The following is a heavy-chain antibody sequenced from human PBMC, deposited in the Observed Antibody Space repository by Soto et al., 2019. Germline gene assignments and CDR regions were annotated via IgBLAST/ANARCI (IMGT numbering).Heavy chain of an antibody. CDR1: GFTFTSYW. CDR2: IKGDGSEK. CDR3: GRDEVRNGVGV. V-gene: IGHV3-7*01. Sequence: ESVGGLVQPGGSLRLSCVASGFTFTSYWMSWVRQAPGKGLEWVANIKGDGSEKKYVDSVKGRFTISRDNANNSVYLQMNSLRAEDTALYYCGRDEVRNGVGVWGQGTTVTVSS. J-gene: IGHJ6*02.